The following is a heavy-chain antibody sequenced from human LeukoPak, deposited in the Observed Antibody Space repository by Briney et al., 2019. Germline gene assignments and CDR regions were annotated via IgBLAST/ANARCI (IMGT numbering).Heavy chain of an antibody. CDR3: ARGIVTTVTTRDY. J-gene: IGHJ4*02. V-gene: IGHV1-8*01. CDR1: RYTFTSYD. CDR2: MNPNSGKT. D-gene: IGHD4-17*01. Sequence: ASLKASCKASRYTFTSYDINSVRQATGQGLEWMGWMNPNSGKTAYAQKFQGRVTMTRTTSISTAHIGWSSLRSEDTAVYYCARGIVTTVTTRDYWGQGTLVTVSS.